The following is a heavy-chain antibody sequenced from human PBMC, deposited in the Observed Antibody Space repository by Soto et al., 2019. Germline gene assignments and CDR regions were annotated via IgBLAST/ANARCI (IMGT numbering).Heavy chain of an antibody. Sequence: GESLKISCAASGFTFSSYGMHWVRQAPGKGLEWVAVISYDGSNKYYADSVKGRFTISRDNSKNTLYLQMNSLRAEDTAVYYCAKDRPRPIAARPVTTFQHWGQGTLVTVSS. CDR1: GFTFSSYG. CDR3: AKDRPRPIAARPVTTFQH. J-gene: IGHJ1*01. V-gene: IGHV3-30*18. D-gene: IGHD6-6*01. CDR2: ISYDGSNK.